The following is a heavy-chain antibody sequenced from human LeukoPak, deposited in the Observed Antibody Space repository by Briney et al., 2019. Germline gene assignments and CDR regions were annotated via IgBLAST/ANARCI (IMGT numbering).Heavy chain of an antibody. D-gene: IGHD3-10*01. CDR3: ARREVEMRASASGNWLGP. V-gene: IGHV4-59*08. CDR1: GGSISSSY. Sequence: SETLSLTCTVSGGSISSSYWNWVRQPPGKGLEWLGRISYSGTTNYNPSLKSRVTISSDTSKNQFSLKLPSVTAADTAVYYCARREVEMRASASGNWLGPWGQGTLVTVSS. J-gene: IGHJ5*02. CDR2: ISYSGTT.